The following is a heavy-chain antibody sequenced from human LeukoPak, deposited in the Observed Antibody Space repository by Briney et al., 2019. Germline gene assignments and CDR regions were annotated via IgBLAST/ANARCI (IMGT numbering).Heavy chain of an antibody. CDR3: TSGDYDSSGYRNVGAFDI. Sequence: GGSLRLSCTASGFTFGDYAMSWFRQAPGKGLEWVGFIRSKAYGGTTEYAASVKGRFTISRDDSKSIAYLQMNSLKTEDTAVYYCTSGDYDSSGYRNVGAFDIWGQGTMVTVSS. V-gene: IGHV3-49*03. CDR2: IRSKAYGGTT. J-gene: IGHJ3*02. D-gene: IGHD3-22*01. CDR1: GFTFGDYA.